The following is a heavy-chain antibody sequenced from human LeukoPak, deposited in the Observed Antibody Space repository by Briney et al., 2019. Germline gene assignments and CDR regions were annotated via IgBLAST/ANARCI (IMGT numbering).Heavy chain of an antibody. Sequence: PGGSLRLSCAASGFTFSSYAMSWVRQAPGKGLEWVSAISGSGGSTYYADSVKGRFTISRDNSKNTLYLQMNSLRAEDTAVYYCAPPRYSGYGPRGYWGQGTLVTVSS. D-gene: IGHD5-12*01. CDR3: APPRYSGYGPRGY. CDR2: ISGSGGST. V-gene: IGHV3-23*01. J-gene: IGHJ4*02. CDR1: GFTFSSYA.